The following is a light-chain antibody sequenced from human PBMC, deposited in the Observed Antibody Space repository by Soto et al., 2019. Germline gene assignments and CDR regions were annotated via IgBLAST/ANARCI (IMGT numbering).Light chain of an antibody. CDR2: GAS. V-gene: IGKV3-20*01. J-gene: IGKJ4*01. CDR3: QQYGSSPT. CDR1: QSVSSSY. Sequence: EIVLTQSPGTLSLSPGERATLSCRASQSVSSSYLAWYQQQPGQAPRLLIYGASSRATGIPDRFSGSGSGTDFPLTISRLEPEDFAVYYCQQYGSSPTFGGGTKVEIK.